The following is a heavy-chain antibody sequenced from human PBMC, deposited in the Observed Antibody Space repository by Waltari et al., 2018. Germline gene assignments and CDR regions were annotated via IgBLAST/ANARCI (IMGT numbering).Heavy chain of an antibody. J-gene: IGHJ4*02. Sequence: QVQPQESGPGLVKPSETLSLTCTVSGGSISSYYWSWIRQPPGKGLEWIGYIYYSGSTNYNPSLKSRVTISVDTSKNQFSLKLSSVTAADTAVYYCARDRRLGELSLFDYFDYWGQGTLVTVSS. CDR3: ARDRRLGELSLFDYFDY. CDR1: GGSISSYY. CDR2: IYYSGST. V-gene: IGHV4-59*01. D-gene: IGHD3-16*02.